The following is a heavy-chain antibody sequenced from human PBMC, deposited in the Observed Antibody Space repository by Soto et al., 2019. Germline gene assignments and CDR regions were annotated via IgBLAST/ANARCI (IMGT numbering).Heavy chain of an antibody. D-gene: IGHD3-16*01. J-gene: IGHJ5*02. CDR3: ARVGGINWFDP. CDR2: IYYSGST. Sequence: QVQLQESGPGLVKPSQTLSLTCTVSGGSISSGGYYWSWIRQHPGKGLEWIGYIYYSGSTYYNPSRKSRVTISVDTSKNQVSLKLSSVTAADTAVYSCARVGGINWFDPWGQGTLVTVSS. CDR1: GGSISSGGYY. V-gene: IGHV4-31*03.